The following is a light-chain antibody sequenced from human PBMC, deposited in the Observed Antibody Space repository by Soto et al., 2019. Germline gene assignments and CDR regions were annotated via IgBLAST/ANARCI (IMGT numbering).Light chain of an antibody. J-gene: IGKJ1*01. V-gene: IGKV1-5*01. CDR1: QSISNW. CDR3: QQYSTYSGT. Sequence: DIQMTQSPSPLSASVGDRVTITCRASQSISNWLAWYQQKPGKAPKLMISDASSFESGVPSRFSGSGSGTEFTLTISSLQPDDVATYYCQQYSTYSGTFGQGTKVDI. CDR2: DAS.